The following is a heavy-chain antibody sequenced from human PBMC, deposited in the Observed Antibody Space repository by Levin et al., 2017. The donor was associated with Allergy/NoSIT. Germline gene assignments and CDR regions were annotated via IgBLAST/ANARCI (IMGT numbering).Heavy chain of an antibody. Sequence: LSLTCAASGFTFTTYALSWVRQAPGKGLEWVSVISASGGSTEYADSVKGRFTISRDNSKNTLYLQMNSLRADDTAVYYCAKGPFSSSSRGYYFDYWGQGTLVTVSS. CDR3: AKGPFSSSSRGYYFDY. D-gene: IGHD6-6*01. CDR1: GFTFTTYA. CDR2: ISASGGST. J-gene: IGHJ4*02. V-gene: IGHV3-23*01.